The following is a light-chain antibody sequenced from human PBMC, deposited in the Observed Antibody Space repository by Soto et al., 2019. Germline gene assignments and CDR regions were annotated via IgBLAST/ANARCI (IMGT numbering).Light chain of an antibody. J-gene: IGKJ2*01. Sequence: DIVRIQSPDSLAVSMGERATINCKSSQTFLYSSNIKNYLAWYQQKPGQSPKLLIYWASTRESGVPDRFSGSGSGTDFTLTITNLQAEDAAVYYCQQYYSIPYIFGQGTKLEIK. CDR2: WAS. CDR1: QTFLYSSNIKNY. CDR3: QQYYSIPYI. V-gene: IGKV4-1*01.